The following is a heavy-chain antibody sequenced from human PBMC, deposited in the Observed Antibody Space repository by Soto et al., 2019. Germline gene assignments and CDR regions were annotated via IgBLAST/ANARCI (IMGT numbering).Heavy chain of an antibody. J-gene: IGHJ6*02. V-gene: IGHV3-21*01. Sequence: EVHVVESGGGLVKPGGSLRLSCAVSGFTFSSCTMNWVRQAPGKGLEWVSSISPSTSHIYYADSVKGRFTISRDNAKNSLLLQMNSLRAEDTAVYYCSGCSGGACHQNYGMDVWGQGTTVTVSS. CDR2: ISPSTSHI. D-gene: IGHD2-15*01. CDR1: GFTFSSCT. CDR3: SGCSGGACHQNYGMDV.